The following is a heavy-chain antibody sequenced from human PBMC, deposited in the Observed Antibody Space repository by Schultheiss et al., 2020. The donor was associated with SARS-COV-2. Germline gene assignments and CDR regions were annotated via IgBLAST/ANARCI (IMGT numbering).Heavy chain of an antibody. CDR2: ISTSSSTI. J-gene: IGHJ4*02. CDR3: VRVLRGYYSNYFGS. V-gene: IGHV3-48*02. CDR1: GFTFSSYD. Sequence: GESLRLSCAASGFTFSSYDMNWVRQAPGQGLEWLSYISTSSSTIYYADSVKGRFTISRDNARNSLSLQMNSLTDADTAVYYCVRVLRGYYSNYFGSWGQGTLVAVSS. D-gene: IGHD3-22*01.